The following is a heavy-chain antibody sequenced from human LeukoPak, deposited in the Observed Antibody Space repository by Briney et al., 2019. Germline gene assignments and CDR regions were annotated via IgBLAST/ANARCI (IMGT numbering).Heavy chain of an antibody. CDR2: INPNTGGT. D-gene: IGHD1-26*01. J-gene: IGHJ4*02. Sequence: PWASVKVSCKVSGYSLRELSMHWVRQAPGQGLEWMGWINPNTGGTTYAQKFQGRVTMTRDTSISTAYMELSRLTSDDTAVYYCARALRSGSYREFDYWGQGALVTVSS. CDR1: GYSLRELS. CDR3: ARALRSGSYREFDY. V-gene: IGHV1-2*02.